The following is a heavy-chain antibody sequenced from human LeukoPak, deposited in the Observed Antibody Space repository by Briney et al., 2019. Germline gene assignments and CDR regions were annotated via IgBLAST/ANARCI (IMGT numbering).Heavy chain of an antibody. CDR3: ARAPPYCIDTSCYSAPPDV. V-gene: IGHV3-21*01. D-gene: IGHD2-2*01. Sequence: GGSLRLSFVASGFTFSNYSMNWVRQAPGKAREGGSSISGSNSYIYYADSVRGRFTISRDNAKKSLYLQMRSLRAEDTAVSYCARAPPYCIDTSCYSAPPDVWGQGTTVTVSS. CDR1: GFTFSNYS. CDR2: ISGSNSYI. J-gene: IGHJ6*02.